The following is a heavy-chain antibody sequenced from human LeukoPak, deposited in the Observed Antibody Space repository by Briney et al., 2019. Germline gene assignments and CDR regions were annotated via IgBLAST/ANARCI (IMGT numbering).Heavy chain of an antibody. CDR2: ISWNSGSI. J-gene: IGHJ4*02. D-gene: IGHD4-23*01. CDR3: AREDGGNYFDY. CDR1: GFTFDDYA. Sequence: PGGSLRLSCAASGFTFDDYAMHWVRQAPGKGLEWVSGISWNSGSIGYADSVKGRFTISRDNAKNSLYPQMNSLRAEDTAVYYCAREDGGNYFDYWGQGTLVTVSS. V-gene: IGHV3-9*01.